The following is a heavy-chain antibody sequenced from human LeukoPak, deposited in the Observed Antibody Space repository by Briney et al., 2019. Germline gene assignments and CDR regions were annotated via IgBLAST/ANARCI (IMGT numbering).Heavy chain of an antibody. V-gene: IGHV1-2*02. CDR1: GYTFTGYY. CDR3: ARAYCSGGSCSNFDY. J-gene: IGHJ4*02. D-gene: IGHD2-15*01. CDR2: INPNSGGT. Sequence: GASVKVSCKASGYTFTGYYMHWVRQAPGQGLEWMGWINPNSGGTNYAQKFQGRVTMTRDTSISTAYMELSRLRSDDTAVYYCARAYCSGGSCSNFDYWGQGTLVTVSS.